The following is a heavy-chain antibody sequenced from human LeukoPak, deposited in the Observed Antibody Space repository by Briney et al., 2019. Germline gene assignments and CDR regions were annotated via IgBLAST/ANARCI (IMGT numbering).Heavy chain of an antibody. CDR2: IYNSGST. V-gene: IGHV4-30-4*01. J-gene: IGHJ4*02. CDR1: GGSINSGDYY. CDR3: ASMRGYGSGYSDF. Sequence: PSQTLSLSCTVSGGSINSGDYYWSWIRQPPGKGLEWIGYIYNSGSTYCNPSLKSRVTISLDTSKNQFSLKLSSVTVADTAVYFCASMRGYGSGYSDFWGQGTLVTVSS. D-gene: IGHD5-18*01.